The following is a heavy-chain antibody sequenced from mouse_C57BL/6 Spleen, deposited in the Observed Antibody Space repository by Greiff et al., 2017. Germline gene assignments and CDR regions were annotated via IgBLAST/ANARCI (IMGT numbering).Heavy chain of an antibody. CDR2: IDPSDSYT. CDR1: GYTFTSYW. D-gene: IGHD2-4*01. V-gene: IGHV1-50*01. J-gene: IGHJ4*01. CDR3: ARSDYGSAMDY. Sequence: QVQLQQPGAELVKPGASVKLSCKASGYTFTSYWMQWVKQRPGQGLEWIGEIDPSDSYTNYNQKFKGKATLTVDTSSSTAYMQLSSLTSEDAAVYYCARSDYGSAMDYWGQGTSVTVSS.